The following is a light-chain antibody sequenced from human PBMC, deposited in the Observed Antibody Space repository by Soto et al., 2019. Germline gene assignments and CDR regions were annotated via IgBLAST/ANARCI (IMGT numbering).Light chain of an antibody. CDR1: SSNIGSNT. Sequence: QSVLTQPPSASGTPGQRVTISCSGSSSNIGSNTVNSYQQLPGTAPKLLIYSNNQRPSGVPDRFSGSKSGTSASLAISGLQSEDEADYYCAAWDDSLNVVVFGGGTKVTVL. J-gene: IGLJ2*01. V-gene: IGLV1-44*01. CDR2: SNN. CDR3: AAWDDSLNVVV.